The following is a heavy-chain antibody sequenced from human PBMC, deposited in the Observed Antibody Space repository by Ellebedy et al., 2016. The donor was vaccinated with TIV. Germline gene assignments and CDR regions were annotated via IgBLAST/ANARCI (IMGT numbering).Heavy chain of an antibody. CDR2: IYIDETA. D-gene: IGHD6-13*01. V-gene: IGHV3-66*01. CDR3: ATESFNDVDLEVWGIFNL. Sequence: GESLKISCVASGFTVSSSYMSWVRQAPGKGLEWVSVIYIDETAYYLVSVKGRFTISRDDSKNTVFLQLNNLRADDTAVYYCATESFNDVDLEVWGIFNLWGQGTVVTVSS. CDR1: GFTVSSSY. J-gene: IGHJ3*01.